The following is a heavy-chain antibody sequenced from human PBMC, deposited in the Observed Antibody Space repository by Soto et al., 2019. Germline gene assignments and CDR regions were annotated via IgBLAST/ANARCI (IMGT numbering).Heavy chain of an antibody. CDR2: IIPIFGTA. V-gene: IGHV1-69*13. CDR1: GGTFSSYA. D-gene: IGHD1-26*01. Sequence: ASVKVSCKASGGTFSSYAISWVRQAPGQGLEWMGGIIPIFGTANYAQKFQGRVTITADESTSTAYMELSSLRSEDTAVYYCARDRERSGSYSVFIDAFDIWGQGTMVTVSS. CDR3: ARDRERSGSYSVFIDAFDI. J-gene: IGHJ3*02.